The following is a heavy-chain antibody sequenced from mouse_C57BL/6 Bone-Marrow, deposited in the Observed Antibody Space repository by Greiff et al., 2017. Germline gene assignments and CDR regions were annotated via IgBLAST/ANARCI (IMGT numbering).Heavy chain of an antibody. D-gene: IGHD2-2*01. J-gene: IGHJ2*01. CDR2: IDPSDSYT. CDR1: GYTFTSYW. CDR3: ARSGVYGYDEGVDY. Sequence: VQLQQPGAELVKPGASVKLSCKASGYTFTSYWMQWVKQRPGQGLEWIGEIDPSDSYTNYNQKFKGKATLTVDTSSSAAYMQLSSLTSDDSAVYYCARSGVYGYDEGVDYWGQGTTLTVSS. V-gene: IGHV1-50*01.